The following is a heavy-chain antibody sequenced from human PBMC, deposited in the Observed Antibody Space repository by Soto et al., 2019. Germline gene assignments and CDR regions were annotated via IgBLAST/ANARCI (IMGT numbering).Heavy chain of an antibody. V-gene: IGHV4-39*01. Sequence: KTSETLSLTCTVSGGSISSSSYYWGWIRQPPGKGLEWIGSIYYSGSTYYNPSLKSRVTISVDTSKNQFSLKLSSVTAADTAVYYCARRNYGDYVWYFDLWGRGTLVTVSS. CDR3: ARRNYGDYVWYFDL. J-gene: IGHJ2*01. CDR1: GGSISSSSYY. CDR2: IYYSGST. D-gene: IGHD4-17*01.